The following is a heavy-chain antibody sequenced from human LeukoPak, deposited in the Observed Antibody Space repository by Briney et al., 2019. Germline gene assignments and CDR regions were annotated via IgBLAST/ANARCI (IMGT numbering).Heavy chain of an antibody. D-gene: IGHD5-24*01. CDR1: GGTFSSYA. Sequence: SVKVPCKASGGTFSSYAISWVRQAPGQGPEWMGGIIPIFGTANYAQKFQGRVTITADESTSTAYTELSSLRSEDTAVYYCASVRDGYNYFDYWGQGTLVTVSS. J-gene: IGHJ4*02. CDR2: IIPIFGTA. CDR3: ASVRDGYNYFDY. V-gene: IGHV1-69*13.